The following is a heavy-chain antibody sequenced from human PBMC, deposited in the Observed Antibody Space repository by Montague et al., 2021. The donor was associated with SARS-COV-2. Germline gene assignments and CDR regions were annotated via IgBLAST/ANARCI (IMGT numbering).Heavy chain of an antibody. CDR2: IYYSGST. V-gene: IGHV4-31*03. J-gene: IGHJ3*02. CDR3: ARDTGISGALDI. D-gene: IGHD2-15*01. CDR1: GGSISSGGYY. Sequence: TLSLTCTVSGGSISSGGYYWSWIRQHPGKGLEWIGYIYYSGSTYYNPSLKSRVTISVDTSKNQFSLKLSSVTAADTAVYYCARDTGISGALDIWGQGTMVTVSS.